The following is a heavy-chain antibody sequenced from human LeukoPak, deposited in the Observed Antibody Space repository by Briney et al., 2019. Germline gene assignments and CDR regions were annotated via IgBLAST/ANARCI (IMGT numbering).Heavy chain of an antibody. CDR1: GFTFMTYG. V-gene: IGHV3-23*01. CDR3: ARDHREVRGVISGRWFDP. CDR2: ISGSGGST. Sequence: GGSLRLSCAASGFTFMTYGMHWVRQAPGKGLEWVSAISGSGGSTYYADSVKGRFTISRDNSKNTLYLQMNSLRAEDTAVYYCARDHREVRGVISGRWFDPWGQGTLVTVSS. J-gene: IGHJ5*02. D-gene: IGHD3-10*01.